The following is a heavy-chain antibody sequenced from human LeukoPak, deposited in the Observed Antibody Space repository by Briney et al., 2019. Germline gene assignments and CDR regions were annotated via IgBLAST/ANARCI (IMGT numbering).Heavy chain of an antibody. CDR1: GYTFINYG. V-gene: IGHV1-18*01. CDR3: ARDEDRGDISHGY. CDR2: ISAYNGNT. Sequence: GASVKVSCKASGYTFINYGITWVRQAPGQGLEWMGWISAYNGNTNYAQKFQGRVTMTTDTSTSTAYMELRSLRSDDTAVYYCARDEDRGDISHGYWGQGTLVTVSS. J-gene: IGHJ4*02. D-gene: IGHD5-12*01.